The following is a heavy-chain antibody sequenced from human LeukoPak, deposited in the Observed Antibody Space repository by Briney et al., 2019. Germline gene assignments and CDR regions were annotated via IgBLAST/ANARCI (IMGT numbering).Heavy chain of an antibody. Sequence: GGSLRLSCAASGFTFRSYGMHWVRQAPGKGLEWVGVISFDGTNKDYADSVKGRFTISRDNAKNTLYLQMSSLRAEDTAVYYCARSFGWAGDYWGQGTLVTVSS. J-gene: IGHJ4*02. CDR1: GFTFRSYG. CDR3: ARSFGWAGDY. V-gene: IGHV3-30*03. D-gene: IGHD3-10*01. CDR2: ISFDGTNK.